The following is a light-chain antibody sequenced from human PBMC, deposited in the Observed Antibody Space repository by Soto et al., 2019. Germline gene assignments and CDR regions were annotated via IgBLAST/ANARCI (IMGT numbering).Light chain of an antibody. J-gene: IGKJ2*01. CDR1: QDISNY. Sequence: DIPMTQSPSSLSASVGDRVTITCQASQDISNYLKWYQQKPGKAPKLLIYDASNLETGVPSRFSGSGYGTDFTFTISSLQPEDIGTYYCQQYDNLPYTFGQGTKLEIK. CDR2: DAS. CDR3: QQYDNLPYT. V-gene: IGKV1-33*01.